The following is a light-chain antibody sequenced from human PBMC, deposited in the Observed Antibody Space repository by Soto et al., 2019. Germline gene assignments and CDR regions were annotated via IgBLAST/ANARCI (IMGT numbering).Light chain of an antibody. CDR2: AAS. CDR1: QGISSY. Sequence: DIQLTQSQSFLSASVGDRVTITCRASQGISSYLAWYQQKPGKAPKLLIYAASTLQSGVPSRFSGSGSGTEFTLTISSLQPEDFATYYCQLLKRFGQGTKVEIK. CDR3: QLLKR. V-gene: IGKV1-9*01. J-gene: IGKJ1*01.